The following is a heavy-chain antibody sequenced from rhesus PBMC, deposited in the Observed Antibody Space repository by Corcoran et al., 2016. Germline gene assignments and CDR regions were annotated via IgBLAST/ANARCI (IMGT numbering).Heavy chain of an antibody. J-gene: IGHJ4*01. V-gene: IGHV4-106*01. CDR1: GGSISSNY. CDR3: ARGDY. Sequence: QLQLQESGPGLVKPSETLSLTCAVSGGSISSNYWSWIRQPPGKGLEWIWYIYGSGGGTNHNPSPKKRVTIAIDTSKNQFSLKLSSVTAADTAVYYCARGDYWGQGVLVTVSS. CDR2: IYGSGGGT.